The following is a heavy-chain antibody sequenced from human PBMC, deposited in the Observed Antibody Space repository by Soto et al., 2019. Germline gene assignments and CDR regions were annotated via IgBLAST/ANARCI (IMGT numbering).Heavy chain of an antibody. V-gene: IGHV4-31*03. CDR1: GGSISSGGYS. D-gene: IGHD5-18*01. Sequence: SETLSLTCTVSGGSISSGGYSWTWIRQHPGKGLEWIGYIYYSGSTYYKPSLKSRVTISVDTSKNQFSLKLSSVTAADTAVYYCARGLGDVDTAIDCDYWGQGTLVTVSS. CDR3: ARGLGDVDTAIDCDY. J-gene: IGHJ4*02. CDR2: IYYSGST.